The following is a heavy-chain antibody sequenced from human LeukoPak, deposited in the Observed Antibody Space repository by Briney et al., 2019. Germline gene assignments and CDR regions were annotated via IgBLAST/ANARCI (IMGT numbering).Heavy chain of an antibody. J-gene: IGHJ4*02. Sequence: GGSLRLSCAASGFTFSSYGMHWVRQAPGEGLEWVAVIWYDGSNKYYADSVEGRFTISRDNSKNTLYLQMNSLRTEDTAVYYCARDVQWRFDYWGQGTLVTVSS. CDR2: IWYDGSNK. CDR1: GFTFSSYG. V-gene: IGHV3-33*01. CDR3: ARDVQWRFDY. D-gene: IGHD6-19*01.